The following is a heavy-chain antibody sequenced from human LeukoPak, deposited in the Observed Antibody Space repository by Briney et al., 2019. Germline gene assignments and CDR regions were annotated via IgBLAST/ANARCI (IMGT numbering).Heavy chain of an antibody. CDR1: GDSISRSSDY. J-gene: IGHJ3*02. CDR2: VYYIGST. CDR3: ARDQNRAFDI. V-gene: IGHV4-39*07. Sequence: SETLSLTCTVSGDSISRSSDYWGWIRQPPGKGPEWIGSVYYIGSTFYNPSLKSRLTISIDTSKNQFSLKLSSVTAADTAVYYCARDQNRAFDIWGQGTMVTVSS.